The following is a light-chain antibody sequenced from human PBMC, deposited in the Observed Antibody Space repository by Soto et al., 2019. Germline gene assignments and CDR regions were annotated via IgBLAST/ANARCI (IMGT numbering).Light chain of an antibody. J-gene: IGKJ5*01. CDR3: QYRRT. CDR1: TSINY. Sequence: EIVLTQSPATLSLSPGQRVPPSCRARTSINYLACYQHKPGQPPRLPMDDVSNRATGSPARFSGSGSGTDFTLTISSLEPEYFAVYYCQYRRTFGQGTRLEIK. V-gene: IGKV3-11*01. CDR2: DVS.